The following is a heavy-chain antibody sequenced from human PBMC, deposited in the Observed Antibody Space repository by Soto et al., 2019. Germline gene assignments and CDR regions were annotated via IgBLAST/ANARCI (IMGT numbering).Heavy chain of an antibody. J-gene: IGHJ4*02. CDR1: GFTFSSYG. CDR2: ISYDGSNK. V-gene: IGHV3-30*18. CDR3: AKESYAGPVDY. Sequence: QVQLVETGGGVVQPGRSLRLSCAASGFTFSSYGMHWVRQAPGKGLEWVAVISYDGSNKYYADSVKGRFNISRDNSKNTVYLQMISLRAEDTAVYYCAKESYAGPVDYWGQGTLVTVSS.